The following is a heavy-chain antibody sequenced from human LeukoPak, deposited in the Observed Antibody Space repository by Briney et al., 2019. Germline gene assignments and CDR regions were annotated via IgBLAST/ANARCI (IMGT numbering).Heavy chain of an antibody. V-gene: IGHV1-24*01. D-gene: IGHD2-2*01. CDR3: ATGPGYCSSTSCFRFDY. J-gene: IGHJ4*02. CDR1: GYTLTKLS. CDR2: FDPEDGET. Sequence: ASVKVSCKVSGYTLTKLSMYWVRQAPGKGLEWMGGFDPEDGETIYAQKFQGRVTMTEDTSTDTAYMELSSLRSEDTAVYYCATGPGYCSSTSCFRFDYWGQGTLVTVSS.